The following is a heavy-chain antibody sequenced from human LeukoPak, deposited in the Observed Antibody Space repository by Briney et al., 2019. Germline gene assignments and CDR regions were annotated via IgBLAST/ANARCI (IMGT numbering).Heavy chain of an antibody. J-gene: IGHJ6*03. CDR2: ISDSGST. CDR1: GGSISSFY. Sequence: PSETLSLTCTVSGGSISSFYWSWIRQPPGKGLEWIGYISDSGSTNYNPSLKSRVTISVDTSKNKFSLKLSSVTAADTAVYYCARVIMSSLYYYCMDVWGKGTTVTVSS. CDR3: ARVIMSSLYYYCMDV. D-gene: IGHD3-3*01. V-gene: IGHV4-59*01.